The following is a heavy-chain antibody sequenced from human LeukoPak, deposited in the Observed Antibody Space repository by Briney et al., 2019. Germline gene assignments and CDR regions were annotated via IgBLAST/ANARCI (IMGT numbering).Heavy chain of an antibody. J-gene: IGHJ3*02. Sequence: GRSLRLSRAASGFTFSGSAMHWVRQASGKGLEWVGRIRSKANSYATAYAASVKGRFTISRDDSKNTAYLQMNSLKTEDTAVYYCTRRGYCSSTSCYVGLDAFDIWGQGTMVTVSS. V-gene: IGHV3-73*01. CDR2: IRSKANSYAT. CDR1: GFTFSGSA. D-gene: IGHD2-2*01. CDR3: TRRGYCSSTSCYVGLDAFDI.